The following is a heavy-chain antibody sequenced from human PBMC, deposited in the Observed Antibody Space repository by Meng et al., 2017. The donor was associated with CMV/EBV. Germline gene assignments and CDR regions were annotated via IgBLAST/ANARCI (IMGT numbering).Heavy chain of an antibody. J-gene: IGHJ4*02. Sequence: GESLKISCAASGFTFSSYEMNWVRQAPGKGLEWVSYISSSGSTIYYADSVKGRFTISRDNAKNSLYLQMNSLRAEDTAVYYCARLQDSSGYYRVVVTIDYWGQGTLVTVS. CDR2: ISSSGSTI. V-gene: IGHV3-48*03. D-gene: IGHD3-22*01. CDR3: ARLQDSSGYYRVVVTIDY. CDR1: GFTFSSYE.